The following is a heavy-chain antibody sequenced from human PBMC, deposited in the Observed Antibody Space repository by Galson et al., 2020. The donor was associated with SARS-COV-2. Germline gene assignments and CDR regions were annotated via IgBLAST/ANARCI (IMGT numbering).Heavy chain of an antibody. CDR2: ISGATGAI. V-gene: IGHV3-48*02. CDR3: AKSHFEY. Sequence: TGGSLRLSCAASGFTLSNYDMNWVRQAPGKGLEWISYISGATGAIYYADSVKGRFTISRDNAKNSLDLQMNSLRDEDTAVYYCAKSHFEYWGRGTLVTVSS. J-gene: IGHJ4*02. CDR1: GFTLSNYD.